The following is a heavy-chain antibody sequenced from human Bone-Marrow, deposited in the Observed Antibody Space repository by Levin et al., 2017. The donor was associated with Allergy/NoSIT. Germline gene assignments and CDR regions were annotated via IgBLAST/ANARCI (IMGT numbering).Heavy chain of an antibody. V-gene: IGHV3-74*03. J-gene: IGHJ5*02. Sequence: GGSLRLSCAASGFTFSSYWMHWVRQAPGKGLVWVSRISSDGSTTTYADSVKGRFTISRDNAKNTLYLQMNSLRGEDTAVYYCARGPGIAVAGPWGQGTLVTVSS. CDR3: ARGPGIAVAGP. D-gene: IGHD6-19*01. CDR1: GFTFSSYW. CDR2: ISSDGSTT.